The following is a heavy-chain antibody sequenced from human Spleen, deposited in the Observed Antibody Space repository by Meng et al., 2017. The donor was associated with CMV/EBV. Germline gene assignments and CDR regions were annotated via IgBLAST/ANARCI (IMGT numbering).Heavy chain of an antibody. D-gene: IGHD3-22*01. J-gene: IGHJ3*02. CDR2: INPNSGGT. CDR3: ARPYYYDSNGYYSIHVFDI. CDR1: GYTFTGYY. Sequence: ASVKVSCKASGYTFTGYYMHWVRQAPGQGLEWMGWINPNSGGTNYAQKFQGRVTMTRDTSISTAYMELSGLQSDDTSVYYCARPYYYDSNGYYSIHVFDIWGQGTMVTVSS. V-gene: IGHV1-2*02.